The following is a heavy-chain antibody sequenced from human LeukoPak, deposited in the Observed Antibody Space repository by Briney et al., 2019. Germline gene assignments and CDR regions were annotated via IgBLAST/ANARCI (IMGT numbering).Heavy chain of an antibody. CDR3: ARGYSSSYRIDY. CDR2: INTDGSST. J-gene: IGHJ4*02. CDR1: GFTFSNYW. Sequence: PGGSLRLSCAASGFTFSNYWMHWVRQAPGKGLVWVSRINTDGSSTTYADSVKGRFTISRDNAKNTLYLQMNSLSAEDTAVYNCARGYSSSYRIDYWGQGTLVTVSS. D-gene: IGHD6-6*01. V-gene: IGHV3-74*01.